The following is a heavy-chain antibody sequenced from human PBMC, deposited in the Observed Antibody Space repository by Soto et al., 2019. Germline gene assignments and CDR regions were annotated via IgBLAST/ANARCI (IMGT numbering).Heavy chain of an antibody. V-gene: IGHV4-34*01. Sequence: QVQLQQWGAGLLKPSETLSLTCAVYGGSFSGYYWSWIRQPPGKGLKWIGEINHSGSTNYNPSLKSRVTISVDTSKHQFSLKLSSVTAADTAVYYWARAFRKDSSSTTQFDYWGQGTLVTVSS. CDR2: INHSGST. D-gene: IGHD6-6*01. CDR1: GGSFSGYY. CDR3: ARAFRKDSSSTTQFDY. J-gene: IGHJ4*02.